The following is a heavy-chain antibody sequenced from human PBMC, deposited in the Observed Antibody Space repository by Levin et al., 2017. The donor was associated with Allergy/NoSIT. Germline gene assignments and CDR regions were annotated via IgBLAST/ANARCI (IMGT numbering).Heavy chain of an antibody. Sequence: GGSLRLSCAASGFTFSSYAMHWVRQAPGKGLEWVAVISYDGSNKYYADSVKGRFTISRDNSKNTLYLQMNSLRAEDTAVYYCARVPAAASYYFDYWGQGTLVTVSS. CDR1: GFTFSSYA. CDR3: ARVPAAASYYFDY. CDR2: ISYDGSNK. J-gene: IGHJ4*02. V-gene: IGHV3-30-3*01. D-gene: IGHD6-13*01.